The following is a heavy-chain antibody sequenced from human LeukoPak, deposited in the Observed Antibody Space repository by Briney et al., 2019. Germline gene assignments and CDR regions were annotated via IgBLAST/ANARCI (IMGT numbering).Heavy chain of an antibody. V-gene: IGHV3-64D*06. CDR3: AKSRDGYNPDQFDY. J-gene: IGHJ4*02. D-gene: IGHD5-24*01. Sequence: GGSLRLSCSASGFTFSSYAMRWVRQAPGKGLEYVSAISSNGGSTYYADSVKGRFTISRDNSKNTLYLQMSSLRAEDTAVYYCAKSRDGYNPDQFDYWGQGTLVTVSS. CDR2: ISSNGGST. CDR1: GFTFSSYA.